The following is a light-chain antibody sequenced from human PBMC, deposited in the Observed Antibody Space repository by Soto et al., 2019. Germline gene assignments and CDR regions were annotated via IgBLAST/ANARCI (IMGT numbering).Light chain of an antibody. J-gene: IGKJ5*01. Sequence: ESMLTQSPRTLSLSPRERATLSCRASQSISGNYLAWYQQKPGQAPRLLIYGASNRATGIPERFSGSGSGTDFTLTISRLEPQDSAMYYCQQYVISVTFGQGTRPEIK. CDR2: GAS. CDR3: QQYVISVT. V-gene: IGKV3-20*01. CDR1: QSISGNY.